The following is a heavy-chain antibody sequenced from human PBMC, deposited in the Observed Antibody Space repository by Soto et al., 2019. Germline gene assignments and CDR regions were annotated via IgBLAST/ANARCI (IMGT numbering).Heavy chain of an antibody. CDR3: AKEVSLGSTVDLGY. V-gene: IGHV3-23*01. Sequence: PGGSLRLSCAASGFTFCIFAMSWVRQSPGKGLEWVSTISGSGGSTYYADAVKGRFTISRDNSMGTLYLQMKSLRVEDTAIYYCAKEVSLGSTVDLGYWGQGALVTVSS. CDR2: ISGSGGST. CDR1: GFTFCIFA. D-gene: IGHD7-27*01. J-gene: IGHJ4*02.